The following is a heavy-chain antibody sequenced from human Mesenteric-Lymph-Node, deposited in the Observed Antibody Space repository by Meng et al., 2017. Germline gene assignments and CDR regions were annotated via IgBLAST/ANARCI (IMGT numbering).Heavy chain of an antibody. D-gene: IGHD3-22*01. V-gene: IGHV1-2*06. J-gene: IGHJ4*02. Sequence: QVQLGQSGAEGKKPGASVKVSCKASGYTFTSYYMHWVRQAPGQGLEWMGRINPNSGGTNYAQKFQGRVTMTRDTSISTAYMELSRLRSDDTAVYYCTFSSGLLPHFDYWGQGTLVTASS. CDR1: GYTFTSYY. CDR3: TFSSGLLPHFDY. CDR2: INPNSGGT.